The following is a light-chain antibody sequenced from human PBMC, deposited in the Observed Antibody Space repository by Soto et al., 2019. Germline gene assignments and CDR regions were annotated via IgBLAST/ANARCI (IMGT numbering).Light chain of an antibody. CDR2: AAS. CDR3: QQYADWPKT. V-gene: IGKV3-15*01. CDR1: QSVSDR. J-gene: IGKJ1*01. Sequence: EIVMTQSPDTLSVSPGERATLSCRASQSVSDRVVWYQQKSGQAPSLLIYAASTRDGGVPARFSGSGSGTEFTLTISSLQSEDFAVYFCQQYADWPKTFGQGTKVDIK.